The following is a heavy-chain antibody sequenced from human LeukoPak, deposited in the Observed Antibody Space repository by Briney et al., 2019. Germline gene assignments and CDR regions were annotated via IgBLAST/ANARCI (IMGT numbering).Heavy chain of an antibody. CDR2: ISGSGGGT. Sequence: GGSLRLSCAASGFTFSSYAMSWVRQAPGKGLEWVSAISGSGGGTYYADSVKGRFTISRDNSKNTLYLQMNSLRAEDTAVYYCAKDIAAAGVRYFDYWGQGTLVTVSS. J-gene: IGHJ4*02. CDR1: GFTFSSYA. CDR3: AKDIAAAGVRYFDY. V-gene: IGHV3-23*01. D-gene: IGHD6-13*01.